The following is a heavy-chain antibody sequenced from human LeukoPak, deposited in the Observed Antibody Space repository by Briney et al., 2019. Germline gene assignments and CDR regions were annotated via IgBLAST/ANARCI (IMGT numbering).Heavy chain of an antibody. CDR3: ARDQIYYYDSSGYYSGAFDI. CDR2: IYTSGST. V-gene: IGHV4-4*07. CDR1: GCSISSYY. D-gene: IGHD3-22*01. J-gene: IGHJ3*02. Sequence: SETLSLTCTVSGCSISSYYWSWIRQPAGKGLEWIGRIYTSGSTNYNPSLKSRVTMSVDTSKNQFSLKLSSVTAADTAVYYCARDQIYYYDSSGYYSGAFDIWGQGTMVTVSS.